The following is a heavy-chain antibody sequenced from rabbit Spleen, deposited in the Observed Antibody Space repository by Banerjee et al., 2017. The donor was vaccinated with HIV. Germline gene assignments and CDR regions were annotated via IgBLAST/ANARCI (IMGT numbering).Heavy chain of an antibody. J-gene: IGHJ6*01. D-gene: IGHD8-1*01. CDR3: ARDAGTSFSTYGMDL. CDR2: IDAGSSGFT. V-gene: IGHV1S40*01. Sequence: QQLVESGGGLVKPGASLTLTCKASGVSFSSGYDMGWVRQAPGKGLEWIACIDAGSSGFTYFATWAKGRFTISKTSSTTVTLQMTSLTAADTATYFCARDAGTSFSTYGMDLWGQGTLVTV. CDR1: GVSFSSGYD.